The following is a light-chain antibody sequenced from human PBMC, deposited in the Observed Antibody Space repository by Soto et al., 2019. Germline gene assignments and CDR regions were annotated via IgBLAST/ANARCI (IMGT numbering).Light chain of an antibody. Sequence: DIHMTQSPSTLSASVGDRVTITCRASQGLSSCLAWYQQKPGKAPKLLIYAASTLQSGVPSRFSGSESGTDFTLITICILYEDFAANYCRQHYNYYRTFGRGTKVDIK. CDR1: QGLSSC. V-gene: IGKV1-9*01. CDR3: RQHYNYYRT. J-gene: IGKJ4*01. CDR2: AAS.